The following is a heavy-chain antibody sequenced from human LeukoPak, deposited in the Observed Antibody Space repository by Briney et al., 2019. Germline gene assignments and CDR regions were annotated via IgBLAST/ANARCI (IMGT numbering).Heavy chain of an antibody. J-gene: IGHJ4*02. V-gene: IGHV5-51*01. CDR1: GYSFTSYW. D-gene: IGHD1-1*01. CDR3: ARKGWRTTVPGFDY. CDR2: IYPGDSDT. Sequence: GESLKISCKVSGYSFTSYWIGCARQRSGKGLEWMRIIYPGDSDTRYSPSFQGQVTVSADKSISTAYLQWSSLKASDTAMYYCARKGWRTTVPGFDYWGQGTLVTVSS.